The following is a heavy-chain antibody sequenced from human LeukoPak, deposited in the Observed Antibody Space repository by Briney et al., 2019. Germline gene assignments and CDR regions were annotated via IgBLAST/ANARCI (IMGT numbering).Heavy chain of an antibody. CDR1: GFTFSNYG. D-gene: IGHD2-15*01. Sequence: QSGGSLRLSCTASGFTFSNYGMNWVRQAPGKGLVWVSRINSDGSSTPYAASVKGRFTISRDNAKNTLYLQMNSLRDEDTAVYYCGRGGVDDWGQGALVTVSS. V-gene: IGHV3-74*01. CDR3: GRGGVDD. CDR2: INSDGSST. J-gene: IGHJ4*02.